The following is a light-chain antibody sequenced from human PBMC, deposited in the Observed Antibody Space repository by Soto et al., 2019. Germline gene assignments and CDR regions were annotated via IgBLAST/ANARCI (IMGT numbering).Light chain of an antibody. J-gene: IGKJ4*01. CDR2: GAS. V-gene: IGKV3-15*01. CDR3: QHYNHWALT. CDR1: QSVSIN. Sequence: EIVMTQSPATLSLPPWDRAALSCGATQSVSINLACYQQEPGQAPRLLIYGASTRATGIPARFSGSGSGTEFTLTISSLQSEDFAVYYCQHYNHWALTFGGGTKV.